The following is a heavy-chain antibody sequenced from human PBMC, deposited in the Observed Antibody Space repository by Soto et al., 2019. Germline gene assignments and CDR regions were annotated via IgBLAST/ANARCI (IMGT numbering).Heavy chain of an antibody. CDR2: INSDGSST. CDR1: GFTFSSYW. CDR3: ARANPLTGDRLSYYYYGMDV. V-gene: IGHV3-74*01. J-gene: IGHJ6*02. Sequence: TGGSLRLSCAASGFTFSSYWMHWVRQAPGKGLVWVSRINSDGSSTSYADSVKGRFTISRDNAKNTLYLQMNSLRAEDTAVYYCARANPLTGDRLSYYYYGMDVWGQGTTVTV. D-gene: IGHD7-27*01.